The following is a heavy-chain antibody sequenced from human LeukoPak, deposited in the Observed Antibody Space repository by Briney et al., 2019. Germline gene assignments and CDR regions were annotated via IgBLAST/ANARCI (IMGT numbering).Heavy chain of an antibody. CDR2: ISSSSSYI. V-gene: IGHV3-21*01. CDR1: GYSISSGYY. CDR3: ARAVAVSFDY. J-gene: IGHJ4*02. Sequence: PSETLSLTCTVSGYSISSGYYWGWVRQAPGKGLEWVSSISSSSSYIYYADSVKGRFTISRDNAKNSLYLQMNSLRVEDTAVYYCARAVAVSFDYWGQGTLVTVSS. D-gene: IGHD6-19*01.